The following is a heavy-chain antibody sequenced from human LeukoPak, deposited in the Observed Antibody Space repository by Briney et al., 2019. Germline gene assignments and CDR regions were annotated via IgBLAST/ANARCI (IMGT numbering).Heavy chain of an antibody. CDR1: GYSFTSYW. Sequence: GESLKISCKGSGYSFTSYWIGWVRQMPGKGLEWMGIIYPGDSDTRYSPFFQGQVTISADKSISTAYLQWSSLKASDTAMYYCARLYYYDSSGYYYGSGWFDPWGQGTLVTVSS. J-gene: IGHJ5*02. D-gene: IGHD3-22*01. CDR3: ARLYYYDSSGYYYGSGWFDP. CDR2: IYPGDSDT. V-gene: IGHV5-51*01.